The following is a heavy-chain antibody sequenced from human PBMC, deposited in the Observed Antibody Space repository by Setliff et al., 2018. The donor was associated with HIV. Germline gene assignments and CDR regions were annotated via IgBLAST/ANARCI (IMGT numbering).Heavy chain of an antibody. CDR2: IYYSGTS. V-gene: IGHV4-31*03. Sequence: PSETLSLTCSVSGGSINSGAYYWTWIRQAPGKGLEWIGHIYYSGTSYSNPSLQSRLTMSLDTSRKLLSLKLTSVTAADTAVYFCARGPPRLRPIPLRYFQHWGQGPWSPSPQ. J-gene: IGHJ1*01. D-gene: IGHD2-15*01. CDR3: ARGPPRLRPIPLRYFQH. CDR1: GGSINSGAYY.